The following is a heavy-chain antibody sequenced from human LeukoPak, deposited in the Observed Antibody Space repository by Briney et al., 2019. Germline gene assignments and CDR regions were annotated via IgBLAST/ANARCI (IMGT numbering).Heavy chain of an antibody. J-gene: IGHJ4*02. CDR2: ISDSGGGT. Sequence: GRSLRLSCAASGFTFSNYAMTWVRQAPGKGLEWVSAISDSGGGTFYADSVKGRFTISRDNSKNTLYLQMNSLRAEDTAVYYCAKDSNTAIPHFHYWGQGTLVTVSA. CDR3: AKDSNTAIPHFHY. CDR1: GFTFSNYA. D-gene: IGHD5-18*01. V-gene: IGHV3-23*01.